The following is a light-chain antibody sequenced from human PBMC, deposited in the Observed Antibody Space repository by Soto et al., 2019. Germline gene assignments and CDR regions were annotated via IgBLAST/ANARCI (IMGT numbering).Light chain of an antibody. CDR1: QSVSSTY. J-gene: IGKJ4*01. V-gene: IGKV3-20*01. CDR3: QQANSFPLT. CDR2: GAS. Sequence: IVLTQSPGTLSLSPGARATLSCRASQSVSSTYLAWYQQRHGQAPRLIIYGASSRATGIPDRFSGSGSGTDLTITISRLEPEDVETYDCQQANSFPLTFGGGTKVDIK.